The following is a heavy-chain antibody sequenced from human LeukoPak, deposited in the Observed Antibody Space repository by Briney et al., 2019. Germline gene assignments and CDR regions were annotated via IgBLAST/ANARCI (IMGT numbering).Heavy chain of an antibody. J-gene: IGHJ4*02. Sequence: GGSLRLSCAASGFTFDDYAMHWVRQAPGKGLEWVSGISWNSGSIGYADSVKGRFTISRDNAKNSLYLQMNSLRAEATALYYCAKGIDFFDYWGQGTLVTVSS. CDR3: AKGIDFFDY. CDR2: ISWNSGSI. D-gene: IGHD2-21*01. CDR1: GFTFDDYA. V-gene: IGHV3-9*01.